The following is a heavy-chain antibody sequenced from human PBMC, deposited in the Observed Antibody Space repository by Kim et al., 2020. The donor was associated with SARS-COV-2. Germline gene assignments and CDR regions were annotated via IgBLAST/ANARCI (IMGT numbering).Heavy chain of an antibody. Sequence: GGSLRLSCAASGFTFSSYAMTWVRQAPGRGLEWVSTMSAGGDTLYADSVRGRFTISRDNSKNTLYLQMNSLRAEDTAVYYCAKAFTHIGVAGTWGQGTLVTVSS. CDR3: AKAFTHIGVAGT. CDR2: MSAGGDT. J-gene: IGHJ5*02. D-gene: IGHD6-19*01. V-gene: IGHV3-23*01. CDR1: GFTFSSYA.